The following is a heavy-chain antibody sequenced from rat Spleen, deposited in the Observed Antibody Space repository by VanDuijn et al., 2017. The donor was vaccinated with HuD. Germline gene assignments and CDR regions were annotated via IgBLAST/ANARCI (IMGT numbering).Heavy chain of an antibody. CDR1: GFSLSSYG. CDR2: IRGNGNT. J-gene: IGHJ1*01. Sequence: QVQLKESGPGLVQPSQTLSLTCTVSGFSLSSYGVFWVRQPPGKGLEWMGVIRGNGNTNYNSVLKSRLSITRDTSKNQVYLKMTSLQTEDTATYYCARDWYFDFWGPGTMVTVSS. CDR3: ARDWYFDF. V-gene: IGHV2-13*01.